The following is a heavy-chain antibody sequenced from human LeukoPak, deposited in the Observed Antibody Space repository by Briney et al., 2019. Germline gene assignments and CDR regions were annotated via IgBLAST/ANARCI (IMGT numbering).Heavy chain of an antibody. CDR2: IYYIGST. D-gene: IGHD2-2*01. Sequence: SETLSLTCTVSGVSISSYYWSWIRQPPGKGLEWIGYIYYIGSTNYNPSLKSRVTISVDTSKNQFSLKLSSVTAADTAVYYCAKGGSTTNHYYYYYMDVWGKGTTVTVSS. J-gene: IGHJ6*03. CDR3: AKGGSTTNHYYYYYMDV. CDR1: GVSISSYY. V-gene: IGHV4-59*12.